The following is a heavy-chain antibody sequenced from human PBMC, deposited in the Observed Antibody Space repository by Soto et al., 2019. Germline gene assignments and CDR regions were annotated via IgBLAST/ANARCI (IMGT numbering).Heavy chain of an antibody. J-gene: IGHJ6*03. D-gene: IGHD2-2*01. CDR2: ITGSTGTT. Sequence: GGSLRLSCAASGFTFSNFAVSWVRHAPGKGLEWVSEITGSTGTTYYADSVRGRFIISRDNSKNTLHLQMNSLRAEDTAVYYCAKDTSSSPYYMDVWGKGTTVTVS. CDR3: AKDTSSSPYYMDV. V-gene: IGHV3-23*01. CDR1: GFTFSNFA.